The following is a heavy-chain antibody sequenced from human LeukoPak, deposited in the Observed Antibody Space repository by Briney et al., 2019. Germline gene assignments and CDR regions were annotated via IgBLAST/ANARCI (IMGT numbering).Heavy chain of an antibody. Sequence: RGSLRLSCVASGFTFSNYAMSWVRQAPGKGLEWVSVIYSGGSTYYADSVKGRFTISRDNSKNTLYLQMNSLRAEDTAVYYCARDVSNNYATGYYYGMDVWGQGTTVTVSS. CDR1: GFTFSNYA. D-gene: IGHD4-11*01. CDR2: IYSGGST. V-gene: IGHV3-53*01. J-gene: IGHJ6*02. CDR3: ARDVSNNYATGYYYGMDV.